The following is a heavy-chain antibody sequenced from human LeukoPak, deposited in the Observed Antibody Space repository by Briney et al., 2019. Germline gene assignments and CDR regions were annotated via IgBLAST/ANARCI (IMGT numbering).Heavy chain of an antibody. D-gene: IGHD5-18*01. CDR3: TSSRGSRYGYRALELPPTPVD. CDR2: IKQDGSDK. Sequence: GGSLRLSCAASGLTFRNYWMSWVRQAPGKGLEWVANIKQDGSDKFYVDSVNGRFTISRDNAKNSLYLQMNTLRAEDTAVYYCTSSRGSRYGYRALELPPTPVDWGQGTLVTVSS. J-gene: IGHJ4*02. CDR1: GLTFRNYW. V-gene: IGHV3-7*01.